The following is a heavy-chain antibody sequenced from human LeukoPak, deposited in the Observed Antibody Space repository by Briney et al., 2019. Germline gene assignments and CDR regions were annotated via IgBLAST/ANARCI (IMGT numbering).Heavy chain of an antibody. CDR2: IYGGGST. J-gene: IGHJ4*02. CDR1: GFTVSSNY. D-gene: IGHD6-19*01. V-gene: IGHV3-53*01. CDR3: ARRSAVAGTLDN. Sequence: PGGSLRLSCAASGFTVSSNYMSWVRQAPGKGLEWVSVIYGGGSTDYADSVKGRFTISRDNAKNTLYLQMNSLRAEDTAVYYCARRSAVAGTLDNWGQGTRSPSPQ.